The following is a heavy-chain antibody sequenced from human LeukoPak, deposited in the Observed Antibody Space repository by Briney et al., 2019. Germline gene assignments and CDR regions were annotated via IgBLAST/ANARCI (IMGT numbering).Heavy chain of an antibody. CDR3: ARGGHFFDV. CDR1: GGSISSYY. J-gene: IGHJ6*03. CDR2: IYTTGST. D-gene: IGHD3-16*01. V-gene: IGHV4-4*07. Sequence: SETLSLTCTVSGGSISSYYWSWLRQPAGKGLECLGVIYTTGSTNYNPSLKSRVTVSRDTSKNQFSLKLTSVTAADAAVYYCARGGHFFDVWGKGTTVTVSS.